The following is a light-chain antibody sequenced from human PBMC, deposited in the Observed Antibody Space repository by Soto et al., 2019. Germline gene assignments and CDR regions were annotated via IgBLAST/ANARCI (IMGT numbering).Light chain of an antibody. CDR3: AAWDDSLNGYV. CDR2: SNN. V-gene: IGLV1-44*01. Sequence: QSVLTQPPSASGTPGRRVTISCSGSTSNIGSNTVNWYQQLPGTAPKLLIYSNNQRPSGVPDRFSGSKSGNLASLAISGLQSEDEADYSCAAWDDSLNGYVVGTGTKLTVL. J-gene: IGLJ1*01. CDR1: TSNIGSNT.